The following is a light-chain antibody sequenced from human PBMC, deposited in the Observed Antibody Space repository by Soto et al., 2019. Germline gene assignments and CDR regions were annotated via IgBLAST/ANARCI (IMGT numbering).Light chain of an antibody. CDR3: QQSYSTLWT. V-gene: IGKV1-39*01. J-gene: IGKJ1*01. Sequence: DIQMTQSPSSVSASVGDTVTITCRASQSIGKHLNWYQQKPGKAPKFLIYSVSSLQSGVPSRFSGSGSGTDFTLTISSLQPEDFATYYCQQSYSTLWTFGQGTKVDNK. CDR2: SVS. CDR1: QSIGKH.